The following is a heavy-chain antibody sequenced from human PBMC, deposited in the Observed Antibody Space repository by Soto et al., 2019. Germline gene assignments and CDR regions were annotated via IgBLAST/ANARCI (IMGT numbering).Heavy chain of an antibody. Sequence: QVQLVESGGGVVQPGRSLRLSCAASGFTFSSYGMHWVRQAPGKGLEWVAVISYDGSNKYYADSVKGRFTISRDNSKNTLYLQMNSLRAEDTAVYYCAKSIRLLAAAPHYYGMDVW. J-gene: IGHJ6*01. CDR3: AKSIRLLAAAPHYYGMDV. V-gene: IGHV3-30*18. D-gene: IGHD6-19*01. CDR1: GFTFSSYG. CDR2: ISYDGSNK.